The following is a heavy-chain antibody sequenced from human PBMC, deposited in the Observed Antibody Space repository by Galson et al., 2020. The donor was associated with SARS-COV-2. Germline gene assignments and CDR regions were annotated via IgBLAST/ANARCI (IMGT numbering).Heavy chain of an antibody. Sequence: SETLSLTCTVSGGSISSSSYYWGWIRQPPGKGLEWIGRIYYSGSTYYNPSLKSRVTISVDTSKNQFSLKLSSVTAADTAVYYCARPLGGTPGFVSHDAFDIWGQGTMVTVSS. D-gene: IGHD3-10*01. J-gene: IGHJ3*02. V-gene: IGHV4-39*01. CDR1: GGSISSSSYY. CDR3: ARPLGGTPGFVSHDAFDI. CDR2: IYYSGST.